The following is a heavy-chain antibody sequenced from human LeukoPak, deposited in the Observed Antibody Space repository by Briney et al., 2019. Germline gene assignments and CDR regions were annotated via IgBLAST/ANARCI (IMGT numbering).Heavy chain of an antibody. V-gene: IGHV5-51*01. Sequence: GESLRISCQGSGYSFNTYWIAWVRQVSGKGLEWVGIIYPDDSETKYSPSFQGQVTISADKSISTAYLQWSSLKASDTAMYYCARRSRGDYWGQGTLVTVSS. CDR1: GYSFNTYW. CDR2: IYPDDSET. CDR3: ARRSRGDY. J-gene: IGHJ4*02.